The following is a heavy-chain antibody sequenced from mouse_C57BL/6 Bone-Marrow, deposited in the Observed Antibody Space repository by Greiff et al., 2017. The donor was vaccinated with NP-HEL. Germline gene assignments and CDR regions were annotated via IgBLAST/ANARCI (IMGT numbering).Heavy chain of an antibody. D-gene: IGHD2-4*01. J-gene: IGHJ4*01. Sequence: EVQLVESEGGLVQPGSSMKLSCTASGFTFSDYYMAWVRQVPEKGLEWVANINYDGSSTYYLDSLKSRLIISRDNDKNILYLQLRSLQSEDTATYDGAREGGLRRHTYAMDYGGQGTSVTVSS. CDR3: AREGGLRRHTYAMDY. CDR2: INYDGSST. V-gene: IGHV5-16*01. CDR1: GFTFSDYY.